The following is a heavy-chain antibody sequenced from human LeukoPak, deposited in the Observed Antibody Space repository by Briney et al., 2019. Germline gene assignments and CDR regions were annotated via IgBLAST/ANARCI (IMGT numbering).Heavy chain of an antibody. Sequence: TLSLTCAVWGGPISCGGYSGSWIRQPRGRGLEWIGYIYHSGSTCYHPSLPSRVTISVDRSMNQFSLKLSSVTAADPAVYYCARGVSPSSYYYCSGSLVWFDPWGQGTLVTVSS. D-gene: IGHD3-10*01. J-gene: IGHJ5*02. CDR1: GGPISCGGYS. V-gene: IGHV4-30-2*01. CDR2: IYHSGST. CDR3: ARGVSPSSYYYCSGSLVWFDP.